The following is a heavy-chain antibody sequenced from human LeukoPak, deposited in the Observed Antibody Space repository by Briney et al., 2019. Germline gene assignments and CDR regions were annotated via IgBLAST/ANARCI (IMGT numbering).Heavy chain of an antibody. J-gene: IGHJ5*02. CDR2: ISSSSSYI. Sequence: PGGSLRLSCAASGFTFSSYSMNWVRQAPGKGLEWVSSISSSSSYIYYADSVKGRFTISRDNAKNSLYLQMNSLRAEDTAVYYCARTSCSGGGCNRISWFDPWGQGTLVTVSS. CDR1: GFTFSSYS. V-gene: IGHV3-21*06. CDR3: ARTSCSGGGCNRISWFDP. D-gene: IGHD2-15*01.